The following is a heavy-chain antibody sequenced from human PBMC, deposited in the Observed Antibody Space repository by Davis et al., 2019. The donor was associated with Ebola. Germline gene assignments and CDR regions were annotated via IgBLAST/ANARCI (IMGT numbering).Heavy chain of an antibody. CDR3: AKVAAAGTYFDY. D-gene: IGHD6-13*01. J-gene: IGHJ4*02. CDR1: GFTFSSYS. CDR2: ISSSSSYI. Sequence: GESLKISCAASGFTFSSYSMNWVRQAPGKGLEWVSSISSSSSYIYYADSVKGRFTISRDNAKNSLYLQMNSLRAEDTAVYYCAKVAAAGTYFDYWGQGTLVTVSS. V-gene: IGHV3-21*01.